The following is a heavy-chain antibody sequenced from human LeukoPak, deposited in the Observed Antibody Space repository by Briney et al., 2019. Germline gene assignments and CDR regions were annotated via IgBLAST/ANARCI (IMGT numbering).Heavy chain of an antibody. J-gene: IGHJ4*02. V-gene: IGHV3-23*01. Sequence: PGGSLRLSCAASGFTFSSYAMSWVRQAPGKGLEWVSAISGSGGSTYYADSVKGRFTISRDNSKNTLYLQMNSLRAEDTAVYYCARRGVWYPSSYYFDYWGQGTLVTVSS. CDR2: ISGSGGST. CDR3: ARRGVWYPSSYYFDY. CDR1: GFTFSSYA. D-gene: IGHD3-16*01.